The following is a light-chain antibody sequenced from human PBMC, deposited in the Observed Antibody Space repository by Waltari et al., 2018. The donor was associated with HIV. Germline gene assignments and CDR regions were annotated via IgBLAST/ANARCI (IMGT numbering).Light chain of an antibody. CDR3: QQLNGSPVT. V-gene: IGKV1-9*01. J-gene: IGKJ4*01. CDR2: AAS. Sequence: DIQLTQSPSFLSASVGEGVTITCRASQGISASLAWYQQKPGRAPKLLIYAASTLHSGVPSRFSGSGSGAEFTLTISSLQPEDFATYYCQQLNGSPVTFGGGTKVEIK. CDR1: QGISAS.